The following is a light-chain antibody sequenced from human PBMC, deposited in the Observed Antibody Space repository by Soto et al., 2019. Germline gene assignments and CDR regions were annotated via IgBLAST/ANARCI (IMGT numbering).Light chain of an antibody. CDR2: EVT. J-gene: IGLJ1*01. V-gene: IGLV2-18*02. CDR3: SSYTSTSRYG. CDR1: SSDVGKYDR. Sequence: QSALTQPPSVSGSPGQSVTISCTGTSSDVGKYDRVSWYQQPPRTAPELIIYEVTNRPSGVPARFSGSKSGNTASLTISGLQAEDEADYYCSSYTSTSRYGFGAGTKVTVL.